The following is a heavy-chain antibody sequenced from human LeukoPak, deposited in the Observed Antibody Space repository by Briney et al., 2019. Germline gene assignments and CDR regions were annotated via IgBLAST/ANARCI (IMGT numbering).Heavy chain of an antibody. CDR2: ISYHGSNK. CDR3: ARGADSGYSSDN. Sequence: GGSVRLSCAASGFTFSSYGMHWVRQAPGKGLERVAVISYHGSNKYYADSVKGRFTISRDNAKNTLYLQMNSLRAEDTAVYYCARGADSGYSSDNWGQGTLVSVSS. V-gene: IGHV3-30*03. CDR1: GFTFSSYG. J-gene: IGHJ4*02. D-gene: IGHD3-9*01.